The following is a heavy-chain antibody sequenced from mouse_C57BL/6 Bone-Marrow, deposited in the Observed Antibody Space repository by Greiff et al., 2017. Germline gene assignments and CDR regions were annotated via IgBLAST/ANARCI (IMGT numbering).Heavy chain of an antibody. D-gene: IGHD1-1*01. CDR3: AREGSSPWFAY. CDR1: GYTFTSYW. J-gene: IGHJ3*01. CDR2: IDPSDSYT. V-gene: IGHV1-69*01. Sequence: QVQLQQPGAELVKPGASVKMSCKASGYTFTSYWITWVKQRPGQGLEWIGDIDPSDSYTNYNQKFKGKSTLTVDKSSSTAYRQLSSRTSEDSAVDYCAREGSSPWFAYWGQGTLVTVSA.